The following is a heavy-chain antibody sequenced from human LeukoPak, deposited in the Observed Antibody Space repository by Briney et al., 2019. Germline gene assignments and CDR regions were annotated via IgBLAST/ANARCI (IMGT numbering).Heavy chain of an antibody. J-gene: IGHJ6*02. CDR1: GFTFTRFN. CDR2: ITTSGTYI. D-gene: IGHD2-8*01. Sequence: GGSLRLSCAASGFTFTRFNMNWVRQAPGKGLELVSSITTSGTYIYYADSVQGRFTISRDNAKNSLYLQMNSLRAEDTSVYYCARPFYYDTNGGEGMDVWGQGTTVTVSS. CDR3: ARPFYYDTNGGEGMDV. V-gene: IGHV3-21*06.